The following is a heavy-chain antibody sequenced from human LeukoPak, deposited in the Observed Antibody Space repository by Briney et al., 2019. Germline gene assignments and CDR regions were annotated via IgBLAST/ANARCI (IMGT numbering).Heavy chain of an antibody. J-gene: IGHJ4*02. CDR1: GGSISSYY. CDR3: ARSPGAPFDY. V-gene: IGHV4-59*01. CDR2: VYFRGTT. D-gene: IGHD7-27*01. Sequence: SETLSLTCTVSGGSISSYYWSWIRQPPGKGLEWIGYVYFRGTTNYNPSIKSRVTISVDTSKNQFSLKLTSVTAADTAVYYCARSPGAPFDYWGQGGLVTVSS.